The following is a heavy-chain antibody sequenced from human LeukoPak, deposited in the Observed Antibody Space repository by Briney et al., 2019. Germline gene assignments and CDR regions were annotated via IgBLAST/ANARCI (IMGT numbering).Heavy chain of an antibody. CDR1: GFTFSSYG. J-gene: IGHJ4*02. CDR3: AREADSSGYYYALYDY. CDR2: IWYDGSNK. D-gene: IGHD3-22*01. V-gene: IGHV3-33*01. Sequence: GGSLRLSCAASGFTFSSYGMHWVRQAPGKGLEWVAVIWYDGSNKYYADSVKGRFTISRDNSKNTLYLQMNSLRAEDTAVYYCAREADSSGYYYALYDYWGQGTLVTVSS.